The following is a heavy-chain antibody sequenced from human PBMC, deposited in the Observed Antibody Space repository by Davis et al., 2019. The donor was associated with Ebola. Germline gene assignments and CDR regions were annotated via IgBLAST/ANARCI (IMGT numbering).Heavy chain of an antibody. J-gene: IGHJ6*02. CDR1: GFTFSSYS. CDR3: ARERYSSSWPYYYGMDV. V-gene: IGHV3-30*03. Sequence: GESLKISCAASGFTFSSYSMHWVRQAPGKGLEWVAVISYDGSNKYYADSVKGRFTISRDNSKNTLYLQMNSLRAEDTAVYYCARERYSSSWPYYYGMDVWGQGTTVTVSS. D-gene: IGHD6-13*01. CDR2: ISYDGSNK.